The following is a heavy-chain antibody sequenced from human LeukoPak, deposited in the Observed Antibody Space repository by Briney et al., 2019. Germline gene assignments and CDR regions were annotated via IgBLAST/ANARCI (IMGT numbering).Heavy chain of an antibody. CDR1: GGSISSYY. Sequence: SETLSLTCTVSGGSISSYYWSWIRQPPGKGLEWIGYIYYSGSTNYNPSLKSRVTISVDTSKNRFSLKLSSVTAADTAVYYCARRGRRSSSYLGMDVWGQGTTVTVSS. D-gene: IGHD6-13*01. CDR2: IYYSGST. CDR3: ARRGRRSSSYLGMDV. J-gene: IGHJ6*02. V-gene: IGHV4-59*08.